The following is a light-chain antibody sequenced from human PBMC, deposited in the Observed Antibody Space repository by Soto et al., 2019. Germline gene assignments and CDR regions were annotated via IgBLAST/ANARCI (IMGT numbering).Light chain of an antibody. J-gene: IGLJ1*01. Sequence: QSVLTQPPSASGTPGQRVTISCSGSSSNIGSNTVNWYQQLPGTAPKLLIYSNNQRPSGVPDRFSGSKSGTSASLASSGLQSEDETDYYCGVWDDSLNGYCFGTGTKLTVL. CDR3: GVWDDSLNGYC. CDR1: SSNIGSNT. V-gene: IGLV1-44*01. CDR2: SNN.